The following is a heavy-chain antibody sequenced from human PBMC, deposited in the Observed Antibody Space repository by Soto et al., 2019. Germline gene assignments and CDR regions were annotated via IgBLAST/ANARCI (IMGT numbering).Heavy chain of an antibody. CDR2: ISSSSSYT. J-gene: IGHJ6*02. V-gene: IGHV3-11*03. D-gene: IGHD2-2*01. Sequence: PGGSLRLSCAASGFTFSDYYMSWIRQAPGKGLEWVSYISSSSSYTNYADSVKGRFTISRDNAKNSLYLQMNSLRAEDTAVYYCARRHVVPAASSQDYYYGMDVWGQGTTVTVSS. CDR1: GFTFSDYY. CDR3: ARRHVVPAASSQDYYYGMDV.